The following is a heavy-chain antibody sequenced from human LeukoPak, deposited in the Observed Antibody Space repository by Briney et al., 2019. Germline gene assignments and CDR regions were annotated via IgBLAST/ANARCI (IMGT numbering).Heavy chain of an antibody. CDR1: GFTFSDYY. J-gene: IGHJ4*02. V-gene: IGHV3-11*04. CDR3: ARGFRRGYSYGYNFDY. CDR2: ISSSGSTI. Sequence: GGSLRLSCAASGFTFSDYYVSWIRQAPGKGLEWVSYISSSGSTIYYADSVKGRFTISRDNAKNSLYLQMNSLRAEDTAVYYCARGFRRGYSYGYNFDYWGQGTPVTVSS. D-gene: IGHD5-18*01.